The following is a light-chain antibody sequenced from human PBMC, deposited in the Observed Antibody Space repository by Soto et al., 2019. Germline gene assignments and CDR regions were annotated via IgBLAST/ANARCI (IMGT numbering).Light chain of an antibody. V-gene: IGKV1-12*01. J-gene: IGKJ4*01. CDR1: QLISSW. CDR2: GAS. CDR3: QQPSSFPIT. Sequence: IQMTQSPSSVSASVGDSVTITCRASQLISSWLAWYQVKPGKAPKLLIYGASNRESGVPSRLRAGESGTLFTRTVSSLRAEDFATYYCQQPSSFPITFGGGTTVEI.